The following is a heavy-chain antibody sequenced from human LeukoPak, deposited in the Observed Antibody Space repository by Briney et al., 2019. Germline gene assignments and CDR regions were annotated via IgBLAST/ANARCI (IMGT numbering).Heavy chain of an antibody. J-gene: IGHJ2*01. CDR3: ARSRYSYGPFWYFDL. CDR2: IYTSGST. D-gene: IGHD5-18*01. Sequence: SETLSLTCTVSGGSISSYHWSWIRQPAGKGLEWIGRIYTSGSTNYNPSLKSRVSMSVDTCKNQFLLKLSSVTAADTAVYYCARSRYSYGPFWYFDLWGRGTLVTVSS. CDR1: GGSISSYH. V-gene: IGHV4-4*07.